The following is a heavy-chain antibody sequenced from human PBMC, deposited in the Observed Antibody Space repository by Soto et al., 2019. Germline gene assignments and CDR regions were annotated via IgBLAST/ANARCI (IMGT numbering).Heavy chain of an antibody. CDR3: TFFDGQQLATRYFDY. CDR1: GFTFGDYA. D-gene: IGHD6-13*01. CDR2: IRSKAYGGTT. V-gene: IGHV3-49*03. J-gene: IGHJ4*02. Sequence: GGSLRLSCTASGFTFGDYAMSWFRQAPGKGLEWVGFIRSKAYGGTTEYAASVKGRFTISRDDSKSIAYLQMNSLKTEDTAVYYCTFFDGQQLATRYFDYWGQGTLVTVSS.